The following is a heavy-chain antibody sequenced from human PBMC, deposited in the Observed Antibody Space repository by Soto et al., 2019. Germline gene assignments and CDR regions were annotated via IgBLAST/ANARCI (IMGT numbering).Heavy chain of an antibody. CDR2: ISGSGRGTST. CDR1: GFTFSSYA. V-gene: IGHV3-23*01. J-gene: IGHJ2*01. Sequence: EVQLLESGGDLVQPGGSLRLSCAASGFTFSSYAMSWVRQAPGKGLEWVSAISGSGRGTSTYYADSVKGRFTISRDNSKNTLYLQMHSLRAEDTALYYCAKDTVGAPVFWYFDLWGRGTLVTVSS. CDR3: AKDTVGAPVFWYFDL. D-gene: IGHD1-26*01.